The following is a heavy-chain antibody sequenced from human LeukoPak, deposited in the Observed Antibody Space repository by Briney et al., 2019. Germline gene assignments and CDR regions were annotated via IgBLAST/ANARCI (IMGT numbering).Heavy chain of an antibody. CDR3: ARAFTSTGYYYVEY. V-gene: IGHV3-33*01. Sequence: PGGSLRLSCAASGFTFSSFGMHWVRQAPGKGLEWVAVIWYDGNNKYYANSVKGRFTTSRDNSKNTLYLQMNSLRAEDTAVYYCARAFTSTGYYYVEYWGQGTLVTVSS. CDR1: GFTFSSFG. J-gene: IGHJ4*02. CDR2: IWYDGNNK. D-gene: IGHD3-22*01.